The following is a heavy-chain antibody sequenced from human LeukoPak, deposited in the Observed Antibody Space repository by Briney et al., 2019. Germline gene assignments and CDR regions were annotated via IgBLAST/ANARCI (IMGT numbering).Heavy chain of an antibody. CDR2: INSDGSST. J-gene: IGHJ4*02. D-gene: IGHD2/OR15-2a*01. CDR3: GRDRSAPYYDLDY. Sequence: PGGSLRLSCAVSGFSFSSYWMHWVRQAPGKGLVWVSRINSDGSSTSYADSVKGRLTISRDNAKNTLYLQMNSLRAEDTAVYYCGRDRSAPYYDLDYWGQGTMVTVSS. CDR1: GFSFSSYW. V-gene: IGHV3-74*01.